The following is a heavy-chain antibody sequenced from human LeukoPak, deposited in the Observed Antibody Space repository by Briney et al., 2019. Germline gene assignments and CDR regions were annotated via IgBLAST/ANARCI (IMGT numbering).Heavy chain of an antibody. CDR1: GGSISSSSYY. V-gene: IGHV4-39*07. Sequence: SETLSPTCTVSGGSISSSSYYWGWIRQPPGKGLEWIGSIYYSGTTFYRPSLKTRVTTSLDTSKNQFSLKLSSVTAADTAVYYCARATPQRRTDTSGWYSNWFDPWGQGTLVTVSS. CDR3: ARATPQRRTDTSGWYSNWFDP. CDR2: IYYSGTT. J-gene: IGHJ5*02. D-gene: IGHD6-19*01.